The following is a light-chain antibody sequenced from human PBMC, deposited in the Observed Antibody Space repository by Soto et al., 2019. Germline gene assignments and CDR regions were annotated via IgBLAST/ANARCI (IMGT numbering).Light chain of an antibody. CDR2: SAS. CDR3: QQSYRAPWT. CDR1: QSTSNY. Sequence: DIQMTQSPSSLAASVGDRVTITCRASQSTSNYLNGYQQKPGKAPTLLIYSASSLQSGVPSRFSASGSGTDFTLTISSLQPADFATYYCQQSYRAPWTFGQGTKVEIK. V-gene: IGKV1-39*01. J-gene: IGKJ1*01.